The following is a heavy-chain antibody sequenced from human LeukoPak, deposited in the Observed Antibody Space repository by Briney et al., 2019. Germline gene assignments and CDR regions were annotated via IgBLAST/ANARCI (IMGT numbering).Heavy chain of an antibody. CDR3: ARQFRHTDFDP. V-gene: IGHV4-59*08. Sequence: SETLSLTCTVSGGSISSYYWSWIRQPPGKGLEWIGYIYYSGSTNYNPSLKSRVTISVDTSKNQFSLKLSSVTATDTAVYYCARQFRHTDFDPWGQGTLVTVSS. J-gene: IGHJ5*02. CDR2: IYYSGST. CDR1: GGSISSYY.